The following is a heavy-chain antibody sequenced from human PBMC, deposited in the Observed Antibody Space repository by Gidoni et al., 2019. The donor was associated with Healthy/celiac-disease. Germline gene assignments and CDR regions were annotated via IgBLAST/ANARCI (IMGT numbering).Heavy chain of an antibody. J-gene: IGHJ6*03. D-gene: IGHD4-4*01. V-gene: IGHV1-69*01. CDR2: SIPIFGTA. CDR3: AIYSNYLYYYYYYMDV. Sequence: QVQLVQSGAEVKKPGSSVKVSCKDSGGTFSSYAISWVRQAPGQGLEWMGGSIPIFGTANYAQKFQGRFTITADESTSTAYMELSSLRSEDTAVYYCAIYSNYLYYYYYYMDVWGKGTTVTVSS. CDR1: GGTFSSYA.